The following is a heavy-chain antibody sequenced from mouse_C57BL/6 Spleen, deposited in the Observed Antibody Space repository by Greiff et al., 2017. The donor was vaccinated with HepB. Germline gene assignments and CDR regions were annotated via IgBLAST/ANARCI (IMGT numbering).Heavy chain of an antibody. CDR3: ARDNGNYLGYFDY. Sequence: EVQLVESEGGLVQPGSSMKLSCTASGFTFSDYYMAWVRQVPEKGLEWVANINYDGSSTYYLDSLKSRFIISRDNAKNILYLQMSSLKSEDTATYYCARDNGNYLGYFDYWGQGTTLTVSS. CDR1: GFTFSDYY. V-gene: IGHV5-16*01. CDR2: INYDGSST. D-gene: IGHD2-1*01. J-gene: IGHJ2*01.